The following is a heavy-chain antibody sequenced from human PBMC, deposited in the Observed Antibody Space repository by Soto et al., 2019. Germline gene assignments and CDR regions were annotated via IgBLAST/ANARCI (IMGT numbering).Heavy chain of an antibody. D-gene: IGHD6-13*01. J-gene: IGHJ6*02. CDR1: GGSVSSGSYY. CDR2: IYFSGST. V-gene: IGHV4-61*01. Sequence: QVQLQGSGPGLVKPSETLSLTCTVSGGSVSSGSYYWSWIRQPPGKGLECIGYIYFSGSTNYNPSRKSRVTISIDMSTNQFSLKLSSVTAADTAVYYCARERLIASSGTYYYYAMDVWGRGTTVTVSS. CDR3: ARERLIASSGTYYYYAMDV.